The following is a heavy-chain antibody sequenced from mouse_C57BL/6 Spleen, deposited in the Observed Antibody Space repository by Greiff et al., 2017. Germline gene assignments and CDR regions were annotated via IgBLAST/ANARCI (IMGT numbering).Heavy chain of an antibody. V-gene: IGHV1-80*01. CDR2: IYPGDGDT. CDR3: ARGHYDGYYDY. CDR1: GYAFSSYW. D-gene: IGHD2-3*01. Sequence: QVQLQQSGAELVKPGASVKISCKASGYAFSSYWMNWVKQRPGKGLEWIGQIYPGDGDTNYNGKFKGKATLTADKSSSTAYMQLSSRTSEDSAVYFWARGHYDGYYDYWGQGTTLTVSS. J-gene: IGHJ2*01.